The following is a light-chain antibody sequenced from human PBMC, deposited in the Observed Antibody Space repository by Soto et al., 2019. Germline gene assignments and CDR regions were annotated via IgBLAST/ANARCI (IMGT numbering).Light chain of an antibody. V-gene: IGLV4-60*02. CDR2: LEGSGSY. CDR1: SGHSNNI. J-gene: IGLJ3*02. Sequence: QLVLTQSSSASASLGSSVKITCTLSSGHSNNIIAWHQQQPGKAPRYLMNLEGSGSYNKGSGVPDRFSGSSSGADRYLIISNLQFEDEADYYCESWDSDTWVLGGGTKVTVL. CDR3: ESWDSDTWV.